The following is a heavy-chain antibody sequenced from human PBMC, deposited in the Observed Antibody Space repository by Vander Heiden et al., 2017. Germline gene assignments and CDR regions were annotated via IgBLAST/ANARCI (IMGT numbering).Heavy chain of an antibody. V-gene: IGHV3-7*01. Sequence: EVQLVESGGGLVQPGGCLRLSCAASGFTFRSYWMTWVRQAPGKGLEWVANIKQDGSEEYYVDSVKGRFTISRDNAKNSLFLQMNSLRTEDTAMYFCARDQNDYNWQIYPARNLWGQGTLVTVSS. J-gene: IGHJ5*02. CDR1: GFTFRSYW. CDR3: ARDQNDYNWQIYPARNL. CDR2: IKQDGSEE. D-gene: IGHD3-16*02.